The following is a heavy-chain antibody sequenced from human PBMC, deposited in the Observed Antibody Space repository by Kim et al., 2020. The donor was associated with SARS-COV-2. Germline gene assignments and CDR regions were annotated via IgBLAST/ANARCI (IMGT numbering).Heavy chain of an antibody. CDR2: IWYDGTNK. Sequence: GGSLRLSCAASGFTFSSYGMHWVRQAPGKGLEWVAVIWYDGTNKFYADSVKGRFTISRDNSKNTLFLQMNSLRAEDTAVYYCARDHCMYARANDYGILDSWGQGTRVTLS. V-gene: IGHV3-33*01. CDR1: GFTFSSYG. CDR3: ARDHCMYARANDYGILDS. J-gene: IGHJ4*02. D-gene: IGHD3-16*01.